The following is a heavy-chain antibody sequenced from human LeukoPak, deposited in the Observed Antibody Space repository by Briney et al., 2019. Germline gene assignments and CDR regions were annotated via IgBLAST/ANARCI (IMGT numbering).Heavy chain of an antibody. CDR3: PRDMGY. V-gene: IGHV4-38-2*02. CDR2: IYHSGST. CDR1: GYSINSGHY. J-gene: IGHJ4*02. Sequence: SETLSLTCTVSGYSINSGHYWGWIRQPPGKGLEWIGIIYHSGSTYYNTSLKSRVTISVDTSKNQFSLKLNSVTAADTAVYYCPRDMGYWGQGTLVTVSS. D-gene: IGHD3-10*01.